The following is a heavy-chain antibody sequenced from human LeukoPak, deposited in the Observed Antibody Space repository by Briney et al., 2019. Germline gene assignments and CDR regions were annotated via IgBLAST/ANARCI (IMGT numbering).Heavy chain of an antibody. V-gene: IGHV3-30-3*01. CDR1: GFTFSSYA. J-gene: IGHJ4*02. CDR2: ISYDGSNK. Sequence: GGSLRLSCAASGFTFSSYAMHWVRQAPGKGLEWVAVISYDGSNKYYADSVKGRFTLSRDNSKNTLYLQMNSLRAEDTAVYYCARGRGMATTRPLDYWGQGTLVTVSS. CDR3: ARGRGMATTRPLDY. D-gene: IGHD5-24*01.